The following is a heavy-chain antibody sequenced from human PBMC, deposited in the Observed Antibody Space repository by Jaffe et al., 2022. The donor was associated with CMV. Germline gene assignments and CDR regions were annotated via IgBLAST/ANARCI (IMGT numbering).Heavy chain of an antibody. J-gene: IGHJ5*02. CDR1: GYTFTKYA. Sequence: QVQLVQSGAEVKKPGASVKVSCKASGYTFTKYAMHWVRQAPGQRLEWMGRINAGNGETEYPQKFQGRATITRDTSATTAYMELSSLRSEDTAVYYCARDEVRWGGWLDPWGQGTLVTVSS. CDR3: ARDEVRWGGWLDP. CDR2: INAGNGET. D-gene: IGHD4-17*01. V-gene: IGHV1-3*01.